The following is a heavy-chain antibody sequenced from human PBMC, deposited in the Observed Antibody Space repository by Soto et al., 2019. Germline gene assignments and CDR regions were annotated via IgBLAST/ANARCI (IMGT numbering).Heavy chain of an antibody. CDR3: ARAGKYYDIFG. Sequence: QVQLQESGPGLVKPSETLSLTCTVSGVSINNYYWSWIRQAAGKGLEWIGRIYATGSINYNPSLKSRVTMSVDTSKNQFSLKVSSVTAADTAMYYCARAGKYYDIFGWGQGILVTVSS. CDR2: IYATGSI. CDR1: GVSINNYY. V-gene: IGHV4-4*07. D-gene: IGHD3-9*01. J-gene: IGHJ4*02.